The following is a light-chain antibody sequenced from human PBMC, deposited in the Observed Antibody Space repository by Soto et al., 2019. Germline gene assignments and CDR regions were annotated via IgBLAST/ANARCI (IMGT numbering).Light chain of an antibody. CDR2: TAS. J-gene: IGKJ4*01. CDR3: QQVNSYPLT. CDR1: QGISQY. Sequence: DIQLTQSPSFLSASVGDRVAITCRASQGISQYVAWYQQKPGSAPKLLIYTASILQNGVPSRFSGTGSATEFTLTILSLQPHDFTSYYSQQVNSYPLTFGGRTKLDIK. V-gene: IGKV1-9*01.